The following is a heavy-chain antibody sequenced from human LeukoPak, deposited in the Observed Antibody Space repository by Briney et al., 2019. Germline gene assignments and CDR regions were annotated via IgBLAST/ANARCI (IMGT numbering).Heavy chain of an antibody. J-gene: IGHJ3*02. Sequence: SQTLSLTCTVSGGSISSGDYYWSWIRQPPGKGLEWIGYIYYSGSTYYNPSLKSRVTISVDTSKNQFSLKLSSVTAADTAVYYCARALLRGYYYDSSEGAFDIWGQGTMVTVSS. CDR1: GGSISSGDYY. V-gene: IGHV4-30-4*01. CDR3: ARALLRGYYYDSSEGAFDI. CDR2: IYYSGST. D-gene: IGHD3-22*01.